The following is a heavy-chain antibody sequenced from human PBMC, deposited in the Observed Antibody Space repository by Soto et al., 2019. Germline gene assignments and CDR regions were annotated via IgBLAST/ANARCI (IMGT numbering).Heavy chain of an antibody. CDR1: GFTFSSYA. Sequence: GGSLRLSCAASGFTFSSYAMSWVRQAPGKGLEWVSAISGSGGSTYYADSAKGRFTISRDNSKNTLYLQMNSLRADETAVYYCEKDDRRYSYGFMPDYCGDGTLVTVSS. V-gene: IGHV3-23*01. CDR3: EKDDRRYSYGFMPDY. CDR2: ISGSGGST. J-gene: IGHJ4*03. D-gene: IGHD5-18*01.